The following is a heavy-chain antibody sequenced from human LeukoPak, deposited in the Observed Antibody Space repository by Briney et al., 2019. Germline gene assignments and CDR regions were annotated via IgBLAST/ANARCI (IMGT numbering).Heavy chain of an antibody. CDR1: GGSFSGYY. CDR2: INHSGST. J-gene: IGHJ4*02. Sequence: PSETLSLTCAVYGGSFSGYYWSWIRQPPGKGLEWIGEINHSGSTNYNPSLKSRVTISVDTSKNQFSLKLSSVTAADTAVYYCARLGYSGLFDYWGQGTLVTVSS. V-gene: IGHV4-34*01. CDR3: ARLGYSGLFDY. D-gene: IGHD5-12*01.